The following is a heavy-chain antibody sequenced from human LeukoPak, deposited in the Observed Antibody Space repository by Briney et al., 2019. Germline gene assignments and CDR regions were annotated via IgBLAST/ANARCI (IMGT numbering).Heavy chain of an antibody. Sequence: KPSETLSLTCAVYGGSFSGYYWSWIRQPPGKGLEWIGEINHSGSTNYNPSLKSRVTISVDTSKNQFSLKLSSVTAADTAVYYCARDSGGSAAGYWGQGTLVTVSS. D-gene: IGHD2-21*01. J-gene: IGHJ4*02. V-gene: IGHV4-34*01. CDR3: ARDSGGSAAGY. CDR1: GGSFSGYY. CDR2: INHSGST.